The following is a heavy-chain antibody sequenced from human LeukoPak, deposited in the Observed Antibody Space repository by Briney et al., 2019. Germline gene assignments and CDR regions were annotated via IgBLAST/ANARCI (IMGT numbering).Heavy chain of an antibody. CDR3: ARFGRWAMVAY. CDR2: INPNSGGT. Sequence: GASVQVSCKASGYTFTSYAFRWVRPAPRKGLEWMGWINPNSGGTNYTQKFQGSVTMTRDMSISTAYVELSRLRSDDTSVYYCARFGRWAMVAYWVQGTLVTVSS. J-gene: IGHJ4*02. D-gene: IGHD5-18*01. V-gene: IGHV1-2*02. CDR1: GYTFTSYA.